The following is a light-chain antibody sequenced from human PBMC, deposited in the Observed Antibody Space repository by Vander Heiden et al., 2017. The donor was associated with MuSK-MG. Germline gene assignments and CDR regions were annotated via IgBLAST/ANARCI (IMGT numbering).Light chain of an antibody. CDR1: QSISSY. CDR2: AAS. J-gene: IGKJ2*02. CDR3: QQSYSTPVCT. Sequence: DIQMTQSPSPLSASVGDRVTITCRASQSISSYLNWYQQKPGKAPKLLIYAASSLQSGVPSRFSGSGSGTDFTLTISSLQPEDFATYYCQQSYSTPVCTFGQGTKMEIK. V-gene: IGKV1-39*01.